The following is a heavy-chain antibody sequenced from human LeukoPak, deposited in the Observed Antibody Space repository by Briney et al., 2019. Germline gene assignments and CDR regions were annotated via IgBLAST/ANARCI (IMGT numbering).Heavy chain of an antibody. Sequence: GGSLRLSCAASGFTFSSYSMNWVRQAPGKGLEWVSSISSSSSYIYYADSVKGRFTISRDNAKNSLYLQMNSLRAEDTAAYYCAREIGGGLGPGYWGQGTLVTVSS. CDR3: AREIGGGLGPGY. D-gene: IGHD2-15*01. V-gene: IGHV3-21*01. CDR2: ISSSSSYI. J-gene: IGHJ4*02. CDR1: GFTFSSYS.